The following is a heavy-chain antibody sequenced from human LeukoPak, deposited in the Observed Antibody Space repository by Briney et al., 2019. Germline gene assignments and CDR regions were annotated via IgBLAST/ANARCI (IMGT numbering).Heavy chain of an antibody. V-gene: IGHV1-2*02. CDR2: INPNSGGT. Sequence: ASVKVSCKASGYTFTGYYLHWVRQAPGRGLEWMGWINPNSGGTNYAQKFQGRVTMTRDTSITTAYMELNRLRSDDTAMYFCARDQRDYGTADYWGQGTLVTVSS. CDR3: ARDQRDYGTADY. J-gene: IGHJ4*02. D-gene: IGHD4-17*01. CDR1: GYTFTGYY.